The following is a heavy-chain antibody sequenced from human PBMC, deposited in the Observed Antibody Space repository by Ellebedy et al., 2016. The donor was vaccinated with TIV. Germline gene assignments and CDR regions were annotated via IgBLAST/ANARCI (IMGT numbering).Heavy chain of an antibody. CDR2: ISGSGGST. V-gene: IGHV3-23*01. Sequence: GESLKISXAASGFTFSSYAMSWVRQAPGKGLEWVSAISGSGGSTYYADSVKGRFTISRDNSKNTLYLQMNSLRAEDTAVYYCAKAQVYYDFWSGFSWGQGTLVTVSS. CDR3: AKAQVYYDFWSGFS. J-gene: IGHJ4*02. CDR1: GFTFSSYA. D-gene: IGHD3-3*01.